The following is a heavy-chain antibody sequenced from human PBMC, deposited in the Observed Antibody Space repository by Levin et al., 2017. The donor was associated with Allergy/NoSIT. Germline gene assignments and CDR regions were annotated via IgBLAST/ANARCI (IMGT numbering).Heavy chain of an antibody. J-gene: IGHJ6*02. D-gene: IGHD3-16*01. V-gene: IGHV3-74*01. CDR1: GFSISASW. CDR2: INSDGRNI. CDR3: VRVGPINGMDV. Sequence: GESLKISCTASGFSISASWIHWVRQGPGKGLVWVSRINSDGRNIGYVDSVKGRFTISRDNAKNTGYLQMNSLGDEDTAVYYCVRVGPINGMDVWGQGTTVTVSS.